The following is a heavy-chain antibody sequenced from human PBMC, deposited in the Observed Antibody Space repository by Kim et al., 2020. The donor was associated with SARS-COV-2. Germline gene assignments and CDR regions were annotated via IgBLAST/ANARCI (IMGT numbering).Heavy chain of an antibody. CDR3: ANFES. J-gene: IGHJ4*02. Sequence: DGSNKQYADSVKGRFTISRDNSKNMLFLQMNSLRAEDTAVYYCANFESWGQGTLVTVSS. CDR2: DGSNK. V-gene: IGHV3-33*06.